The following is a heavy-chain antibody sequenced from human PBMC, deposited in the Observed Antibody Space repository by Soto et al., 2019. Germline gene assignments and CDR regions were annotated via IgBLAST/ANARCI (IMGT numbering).Heavy chain of an antibody. J-gene: IGHJ4*02. V-gene: IGHV3-30*03. CDR2: ISYDGSNK. D-gene: IGHD6-13*01. CDR1: GFTFSSHG. Sequence: QVQLVESGGGVVQPGRSLRLSCAASGFTFSSHGMHWVRQAPGKGLEWVAVISYDGSNKYYADSVKGRFTISRDNSKNTLYLQMNSLRAEDTAVYYCATLIAAAGTSDYWGQGTLVTVSS. CDR3: ATLIAAAGTSDY.